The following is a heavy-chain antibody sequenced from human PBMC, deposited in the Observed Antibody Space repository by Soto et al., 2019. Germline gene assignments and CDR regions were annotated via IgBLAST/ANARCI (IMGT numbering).Heavy chain of an antibody. D-gene: IGHD3-22*01. CDR3: ARASSYDSSGYTYSGVDY. CDR1: GGTFSSYA. Sequence: QVQLVQTGAEVKKPGSSVKVSCKASGGTFSSYAISWVRQAPGQGLEWMGGIIPIFGTANYAQKFQGRVTITADKSTSTAYMELSSLRSEDTAVYYCARASSYDSSGYTYSGVDYWGQGTLVTVSS. J-gene: IGHJ4*02. CDR2: IIPIFGTA. V-gene: IGHV1-69*06.